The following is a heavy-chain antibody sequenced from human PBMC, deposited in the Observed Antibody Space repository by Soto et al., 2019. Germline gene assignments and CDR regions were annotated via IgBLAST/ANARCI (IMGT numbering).Heavy chain of an antibody. CDR3: AREWDRGGFDY. CDR1: GFTFSSYW. J-gene: IGHJ4*02. Sequence: EVQLVESGGGLVQPGGSLRLSCAASGFTFSSYWMHWVRQAPGKGLEWVSRINSYGSSTSYADSVKGRFTISRDNAKNTLYPQMNSLRAEDTAVYYCAREWDRGGFDYWGQGTLVTVSS. V-gene: IGHV3-74*01. D-gene: IGHD1-26*01. CDR2: INSYGSST.